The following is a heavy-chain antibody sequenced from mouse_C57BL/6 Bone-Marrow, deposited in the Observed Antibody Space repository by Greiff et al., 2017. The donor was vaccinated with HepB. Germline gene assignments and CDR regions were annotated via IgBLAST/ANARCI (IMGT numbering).Heavy chain of an antibody. CDR1: GYSITSGYY. V-gene: IGHV3-6*01. CDR3: ARVEMGRGYYFDY. D-gene: IGHD1-1*01. CDR2: ISYDGSN. Sequence: EVQLQQSGPGLVKPSQSLSLTCSVTGYSITSGYYWNWIRQFPGNKLEWMGYISYDGSNNYNPSLKNRISITRDTSKNQFFLKLNSVTTEDTATYYCARVEMGRGYYFDYWGQGTTLTVSS. J-gene: IGHJ2*01.